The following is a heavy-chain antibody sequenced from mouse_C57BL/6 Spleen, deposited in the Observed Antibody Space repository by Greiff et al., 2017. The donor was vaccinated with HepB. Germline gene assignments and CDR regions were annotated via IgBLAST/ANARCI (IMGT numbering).Heavy chain of an antibody. V-gene: IGHV5-4*01. CDR1: GFTFSSYA. J-gene: IGHJ2*01. Sequence: EVKVVESGGGLVKPGGSLKLSCAASGFTFSSYAMSWVRQTPEKRLEWVATISDGGSYTYYPDNVKGRFTISRDNAKNNLYLQMSHLKSEDTAMYYCARDRGQYFDYWGQGTTLTVSS. CDR3: ARDRGQYFDY. CDR2: ISDGGSYT.